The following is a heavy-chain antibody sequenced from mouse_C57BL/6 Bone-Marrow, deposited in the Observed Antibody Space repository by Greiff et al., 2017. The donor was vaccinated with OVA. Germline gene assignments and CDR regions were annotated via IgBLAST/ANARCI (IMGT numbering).Heavy chain of an antibody. V-gene: IGHV1-22*01. CDR1: GYTFTDYN. J-gene: IGHJ2*01. Sequence: DVQLQESGPELVKPGASVKMSCKASGYTFTDYNMHWVKQSHGKSLEWIGYINPNNGGTSYNQKFKGKATLTVNKSSSTAYMELRSLTSEDSAVYYCARGGWPYYFDYWGQGTTLTVSS. CDR3: ARGGWPYYFDY. CDR2: INPNNGGT. D-gene: IGHD1-1*02.